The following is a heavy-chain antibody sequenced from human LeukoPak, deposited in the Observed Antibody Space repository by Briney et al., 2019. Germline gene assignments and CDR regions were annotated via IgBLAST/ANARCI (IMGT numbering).Heavy chain of an antibody. V-gene: IGHV3-7*04. J-gene: IGHJ4*02. CDR2: IKQDGNEK. CDR1: GFTFSTYW. D-gene: IGHD3-10*01. Sequence: GRSLRLSCAASGFTFSTYWMSWVRQAPGKGLEWVGNIKQDGNEKHYVDSVKGRFTISRDNGKNSLYLQMNSLRAEDTAVYYCARDLYASGSYDYWGQGTLVTVSS. CDR3: ARDLYASGSYDY.